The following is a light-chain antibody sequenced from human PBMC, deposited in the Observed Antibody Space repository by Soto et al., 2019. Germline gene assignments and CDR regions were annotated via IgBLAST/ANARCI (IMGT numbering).Light chain of an antibody. V-gene: IGKV1-39*01. CDR1: QSISSY. J-gene: IGKJ5*01. CDR2: AAS. Sequence: DIQMTQSPSSLSASVGDSVTITCRASQSISSYLNWYQRKPGKAPKLLIYAASSLQSGVPSRFSGSGSGTDFTLTISSLQPEDFATYYCQQSYSTPPITFGQGTRLEI. CDR3: QQSYSTPPIT.